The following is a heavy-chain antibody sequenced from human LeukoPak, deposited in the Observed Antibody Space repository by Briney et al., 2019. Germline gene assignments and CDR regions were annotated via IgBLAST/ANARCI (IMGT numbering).Heavy chain of an antibody. D-gene: IGHD1-26*01. CDR1: GFTFSSYS. CDR3: ARDLKGSGSYLFGY. V-gene: IGHV3-21*01. J-gene: IGHJ4*02. CDR2: ISSSSSYI. Sequence: GGSLRLSCAASGFTFSSYSMNWVRQAPGKGLEWVSSISSSSSYIYYADSVKGRFTISRDNAKNSLYLQMNSLRDEDTAVYYCARDLKGSGSYLFGYWGQGALVTVSS.